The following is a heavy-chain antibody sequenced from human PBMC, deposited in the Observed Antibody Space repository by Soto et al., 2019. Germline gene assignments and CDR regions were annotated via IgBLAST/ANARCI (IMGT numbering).Heavy chain of an antibody. CDR1: GFTFTSSA. J-gene: IGHJ3*02. CDR3: AALLDSGYYAFEI. V-gene: IGHV1-58*01. CDR2: IVVGRGNT. Sequence: SVKVSCKASGFTFTSSAVQWVRQARGQRLEWIGWIVVGRGNTNYAQKFQERVTITRDMSTSTAYMELSSLRSDDTAVYYCAALLDSGYYAFEIWGQGTMVTVSS. D-gene: IGHD3-22*01.